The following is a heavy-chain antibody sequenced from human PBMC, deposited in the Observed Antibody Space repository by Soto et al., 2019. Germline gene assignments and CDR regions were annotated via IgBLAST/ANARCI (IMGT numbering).Heavy chain of an antibody. V-gene: IGHV1-24*01. CDR2: FDPEDGET. CDR1: GYTLTELS. J-gene: IGHJ4*02. Sequence: ASVKVSCKVSGYTLTELSMHWVRQAPGKGLEWMGGFDPEDGETIYAQKFQGRVTITADESTSTAYMELSSLRSEDTAVYYCARAGYGDYYFDYWGQGTLVTVSS. CDR3: ARAGYGDYYFDY. D-gene: IGHD4-17*01.